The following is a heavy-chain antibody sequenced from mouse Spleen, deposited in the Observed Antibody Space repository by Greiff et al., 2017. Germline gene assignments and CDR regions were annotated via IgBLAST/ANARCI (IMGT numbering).Heavy chain of an antibody. CDR3: ARDGDGYYNFDY. Sequence: EVHLVESEGGLVQPGSSMKLSCTASGFTFSDYYMARVRQVPEKGLEWVANINYDGSSTYYLDSLKSRFIISRDNAKNILYLQMSSLKSEDTATYYCARDGDGYYNFDYWGQGTTLTVSS. D-gene: IGHD2-3*01. CDR1: GFTFSDYY. CDR2: INYDGSST. J-gene: IGHJ2*01. V-gene: IGHV5-16*01.